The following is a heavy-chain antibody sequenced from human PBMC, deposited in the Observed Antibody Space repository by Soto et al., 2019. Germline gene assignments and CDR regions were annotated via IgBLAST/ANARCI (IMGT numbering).Heavy chain of an antibody. CDR3: ARHAMVRGVTDY. CDR1: GGPISSYY. J-gene: IGHJ4*02. CDR2: IYYSGST. D-gene: IGHD3-10*01. V-gene: IGHV4-59*08. Sequence: SETLSLTCTVSGGPISSYYWSWIRQPPGKGLEWIGYIYYSGSTNYNPSLKSRVTISVDTSKNQFSLKLSSVTAADTAVYYCARHAMVRGVTDYWGQGTLVTVSS.